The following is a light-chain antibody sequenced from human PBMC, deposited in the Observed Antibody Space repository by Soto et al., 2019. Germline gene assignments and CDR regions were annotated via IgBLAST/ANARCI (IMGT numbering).Light chain of an antibody. CDR3: QQFCGYSRT. J-gene: IGKJ1*01. CDR2: GAS. Sequence: EIVLTQSPGTLSLSPGERATLSCRASQGVSSTYLAWYQRKPGQATRLLIYGASFRATGIPDRFSGSGSGPDLTITISGLEPEDCAVYYCQQFCGYSRTFGQGTNVQIK. V-gene: IGKV3-20*01. CDR1: QGVSSTY.